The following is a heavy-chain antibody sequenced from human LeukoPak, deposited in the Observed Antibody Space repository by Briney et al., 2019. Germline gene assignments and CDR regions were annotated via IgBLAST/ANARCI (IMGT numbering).Heavy chain of an antibody. J-gene: IGHJ6*04. CDR2: ISSSGSTI. CDR1: GFTFSNAW. Sequence: GGSLRLSCAASGFTFSNAWMSWIRQAPGKGLEWVSYISSSGSTIYYADSVKGRFTISRDNAKNSLYLQMNSLRAEDTAVYYCAELGITMIGGVWGKGTTVTISS. V-gene: IGHV3-11*04. D-gene: IGHD3-10*02. CDR3: AELGITMIGGV.